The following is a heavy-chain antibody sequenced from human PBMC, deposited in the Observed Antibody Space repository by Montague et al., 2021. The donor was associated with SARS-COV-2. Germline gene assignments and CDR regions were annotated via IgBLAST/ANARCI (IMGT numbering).Heavy chain of an antibody. D-gene: IGHD4-23*01. CDR1: GFTSSSYW. V-gene: IGHV3-74*01. Sequence: SLRLSCAASGFTSSSYWMHWVRKGPGKGLMWVSRINRDGSVRSYADSVRGRFTISRDIAKNTLYLQMDGLRVEDTALYFCASSRTTVESGTAIDSWGQGTLVAVST. CDR2: INRDGSVR. CDR3: ASSRTTVESGTAIDS. J-gene: IGHJ4*02.